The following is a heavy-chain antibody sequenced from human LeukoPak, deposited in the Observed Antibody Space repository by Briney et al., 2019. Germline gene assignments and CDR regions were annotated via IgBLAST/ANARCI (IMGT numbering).Heavy chain of an antibody. V-gene: IGHV4-59*01. Sequence: SETLSLTCTVSGDSISGYYWSWLRQPPGRGLEWIAYFYYSGSTTYNPSLKGPVTISVDTSKNQFSLKLSSVTAADTAVYYCARESGYYGSGSYYKYYYYGMDVWGQGTTVTVSS. CDR3: ARESGYYGSGSYYKYYYYGMDV. CDR1: GDSISGYY. J-gene: IGHJ6*02. D-gene: IGHD3-10*01. CDR2: FYYSGST.